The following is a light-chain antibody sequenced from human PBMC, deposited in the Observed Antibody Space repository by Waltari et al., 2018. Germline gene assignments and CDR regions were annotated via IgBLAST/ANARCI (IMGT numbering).Light chain of an antibody. V-gene: IGKV3-20*01. Sequence: EIVLTQSPGTLSLSPGEGATLPCRASQSVTSNYLAWYQQNPGQVPRLLIHGASRRAPGIPDRFSGSGSGTDFTLTISRLEPEDFGIYYCQQYSNSPLTFGQGTKLEI. CDR2: GAS. CDR1: QSVTSNY. CDR3: QQYSNSPLT. J-gene: IGKJ2*01.